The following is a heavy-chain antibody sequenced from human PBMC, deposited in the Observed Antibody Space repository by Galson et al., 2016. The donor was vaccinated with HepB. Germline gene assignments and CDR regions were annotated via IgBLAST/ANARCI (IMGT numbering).Heavy chain of an antibody. V-gene: IGHV3-33*01. CDR3: ARDPRGGATSHYYYMDG. D-gene: IGHD1-26*01. J-gene: IGHJ6*03. Sequence: SLRLSCAASGFTFSSYGMHWVRQAPGKGLEWVAVIWYDGSNKYYADSVKGRFTISRDNSKNTLYLQMNSLRAEDTAVYYCARDPRGGATSHYYYMDGWGKGTTVTVSS. CDR2: IWYDGSNK. CDR1: GFTFSSYG.